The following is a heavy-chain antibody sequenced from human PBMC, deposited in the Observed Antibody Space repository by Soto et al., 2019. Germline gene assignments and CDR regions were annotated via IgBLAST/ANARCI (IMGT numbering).Heavy chain of an antibody. CDR1: GYSFTSSW. CDR2: IDPSDSYT. V-gene: IGHV5-10-1*01. CDR3: ARHDKAAAGTPVDY. Sequence: PGESLKISCKGSGYSFTSSWINWVRQMPGKGLEWMGRIDPSDSYTNYSPSFQGHVTISADKSISTAYLQWSSLKASDTAMYYCARHDKAAAGTPVDYWGQGTLVTVSS. D-gene: IGHD6-13*01. J-gene: IGHJ4*02.